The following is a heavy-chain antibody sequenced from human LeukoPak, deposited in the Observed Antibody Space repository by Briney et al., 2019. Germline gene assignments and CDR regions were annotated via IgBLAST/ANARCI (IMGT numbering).Heavy chain of an antibody. CDR1: GFTFDDYA. Sequence: GRSLRLSCAASGFTFDDYAMHWVRQAPGKGLEWVSGISRNSGSIGYADSVKGRFTISRDNAKNSLYLQMNSLRAEDMALYYCAKDTSYYYDSSGSHYFDYWGQGTLVTVSS. CDR3: AKDTSYYYDSSGSHYFDY. CDR2: ISRNSGSI. J-gene: IGHJ4*02. V-gene: IGHV3-9*03. D-gene: IGHD3-22*01.